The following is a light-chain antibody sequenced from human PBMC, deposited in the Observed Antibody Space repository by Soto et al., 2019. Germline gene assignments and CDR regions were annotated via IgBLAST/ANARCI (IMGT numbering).Light chain of an antibody. CDR3: HQYNNWPPGT. Sequence: EIVMTQSPATLSVSPGERATLSCRASQSISSNSAWYQQKPGQAPSLLLYGASTRATGIPARFSGSGSGTDFTLTISSLQSEDFAVDYCHQYNNWPPGTCGQGTKLEIK. CDR1: QSISSN. CDR2: GAS. V-gene: IGKV3-15*01. J-gene: IGKJ2*02.